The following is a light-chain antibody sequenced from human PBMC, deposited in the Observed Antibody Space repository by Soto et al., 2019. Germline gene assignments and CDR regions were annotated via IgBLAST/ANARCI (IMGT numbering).Light chain of an antibody. Sequence: DIKITQSTSTLYGSLGDRVTFTCRVSQRISSWLAWNQQKPGKARKLPMYMPSTVKSGVPSRFSGSGSGTEFTLSISSLQPDDFATYDCQHYNSYSEAFGQGTKVDIK. V-gene: IGKV1-5*03. CDR3: QHYNSYSEA. CDR2: MPS. J-gene: IGKJ1*01. CDR1: QRISSW.